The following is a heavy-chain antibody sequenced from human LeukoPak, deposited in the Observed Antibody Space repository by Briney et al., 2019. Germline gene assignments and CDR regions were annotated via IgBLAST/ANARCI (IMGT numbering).Heavy chain of an antibody. Sequence: PGGSLRLSCAASEFTFTTYAMSWVRQAPGKGLEWVLVVESGGDTSYANSVKGRFTVSRDIFQNTLYLQMNNLRAEDTAVYYCARVGSYYDMDVWGQGTTVTVSS. CDR2: VESGGDT. V-gene: IGHV3-23*01. D-gene: IGHD3-10*01. J-gene: IGHJ6*02. CDR1: EFTFTTYA. CDR3: ARVGSYYDMDV.